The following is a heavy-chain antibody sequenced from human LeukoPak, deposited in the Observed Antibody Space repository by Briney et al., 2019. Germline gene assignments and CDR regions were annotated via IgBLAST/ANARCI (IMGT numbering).Heavy chain of an antibody. D-gene: IGHD3-10*01. CDR2: IYYTGST. CDR3: ARRVMIRGVIRSQFDP. J-gene: IGHJ5*02. Sequence: SETLSLTCIVSAGSISTGTYYWGWIRQPPGKGLEWIRSIYYTGSTYYNPPLKSRVAISVDTSKNQFSLKLSSVTAADTAVYYCARRVMIRGVIRSQFDPWGQGTLVTVSS. V-gene: IGHV4-39*01. CDR1: AGSISTGTYY.